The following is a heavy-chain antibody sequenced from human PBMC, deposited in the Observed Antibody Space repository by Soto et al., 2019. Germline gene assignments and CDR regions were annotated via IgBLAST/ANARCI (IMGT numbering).Heavy chain of an antibody. CDR3: AKFQSFWSGYPAPFDY. Sequence: PGGSLRLSCAASGITFSSYAMSWVPQAPGKGLEWVSAISGSGGSTYYADSVKGRFTISRDNSKNTLYLQMNSLRAEDTAVYYCAKFQSFWSGYPAPFDYWGQGTLVTVSS. CDR1: GITFSSYA. D-gene: IGHD3-3*01. V-gene: IGHV3-23*01. CDR2: ISGSGGST. J-gene: IGHJ4*02.